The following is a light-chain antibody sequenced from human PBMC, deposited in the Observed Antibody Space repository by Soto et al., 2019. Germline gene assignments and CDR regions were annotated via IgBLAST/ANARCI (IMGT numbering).Light chain of an antibody. V-gene: IGLV2-11*01. CDR3: CSYAGTYPQWV. CDR2: DVS. Sequence: QSALTQPRSVSGSPGQSVTISCTGTSSDVGGYNYVSWYQQHPGKAPKLVIYDVSKRPSGVPDRFSGSKSGNTASLTVSGLQAEDEADYSCCSYAGTYPQWVFGGGTKVTVL. CDR1: SSDVGGYNY. J-gene: IGLJ3*02.